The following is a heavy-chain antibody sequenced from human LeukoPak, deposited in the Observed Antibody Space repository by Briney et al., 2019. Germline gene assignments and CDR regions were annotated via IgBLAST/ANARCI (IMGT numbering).Heavy chain of an antibody. Sequence: GESLKISCXGSGYSFTNYWIGWVRQKPGKGLDLMGIIYPGDSDTRYSPSFQGQVTISVDRSISTAYLQWSSLQASDTAMYYCARLGNYYGGFDDWGQGTLVTVSS. J-gene: IGHJ4*02. V-gene: IGHV5-51*01. CDR1: GYSFTNYW. D-gene: IGHD3-10*01. CDR2: IYPGDSDT. CDR3: ARLGNYYGGFDD.